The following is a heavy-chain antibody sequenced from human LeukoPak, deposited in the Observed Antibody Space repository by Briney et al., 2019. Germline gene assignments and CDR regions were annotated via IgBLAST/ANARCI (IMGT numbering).Heavy chain of an antibody. J-gene: IGHJ6*02. CDR2: ITYDVSNK. V-gene: IGHV3-30*03. Sequence: PGGSLRLSCAASGFTFSSFGMHWVRQAPGKGREWVAFITYDVSNKYYADSVKGRYTISRDNSKNTLYLQMNSLRAEDTAVYYCARAPSIAAAGFYYYYGMDVWGQGTTVTVSS. D-gene: IGHD6-13*01. CDR1: GFTFSSFG. CDR3: ARAPSIAAAGFYYYYGMDV.